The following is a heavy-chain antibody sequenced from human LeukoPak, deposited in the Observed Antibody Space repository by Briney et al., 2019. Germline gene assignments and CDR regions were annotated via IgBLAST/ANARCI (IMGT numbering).Heavy chain of an antibody. Sequence: GGSLRLSCAVSGFTLSSYYMNWVRHAPGKGLEWVSAISGSGGSTYYADFVKGRFTISRDNSKNTLYLQMNSLRAEDTAVYYCAKDRRYYDSSGYDYWGQGTLVTVSS. CDR1: GFTLSSYY. J-gene: IGHJ4*02. CDR2: ISGSGGST. V-gene: IGHV3-23*01. CDR3: AKDRRYYDSSGYDY. D-gene: IGHD3-22*01.